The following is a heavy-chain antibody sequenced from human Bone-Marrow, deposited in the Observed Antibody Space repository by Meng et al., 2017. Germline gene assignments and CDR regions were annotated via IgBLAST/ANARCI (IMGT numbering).Heavy chain of an antibody. CDR2: IYTSGST. CDR3: AKSRGWVTMVRGVITPLYYNYGMDV. V-gene: IGHV4-4*07. Sequence: SEILSFTCTVSGGSISSYYWSWIRQLAGKGPEWIGRIYTSGSTNYNPSLKSRVTMSVDTSKNQFSLKLSSVPAADTAVSYCAKSRGWVTMVRGVITPLYYNYGMDVWGQGTTVTVSS. J-gene: IGHJ6*02. D-gene: IGHD3-10*01. CDR1: GGSISSYY.